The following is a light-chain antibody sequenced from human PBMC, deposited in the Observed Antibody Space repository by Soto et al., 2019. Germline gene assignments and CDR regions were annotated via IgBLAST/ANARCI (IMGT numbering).Light chain of an antibody. Sequence: QLVLTQSPSASASLGASVKLTCTLSSEHSSYAIAWHQQQPEKGPRYLMKINSDGSHSKGDGIPDRFSGSSSGAERYLTISSLQSEDEADYYCQTWVSGIEVFGGGTKLTVL. CDR3: QTWVSGIEV. CDR2: INSDGSH. V-gene: IGLV4-69*01. CDR1: SEHSSYA. J-gene: IGLJ2*01.